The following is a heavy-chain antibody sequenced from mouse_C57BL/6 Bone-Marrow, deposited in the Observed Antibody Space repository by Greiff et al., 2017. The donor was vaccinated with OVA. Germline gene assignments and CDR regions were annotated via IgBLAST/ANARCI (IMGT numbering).Heavy chain of an antibody. CDR3: ARYSNYVRWYFDV. V-gene: IGHV2-2*01. J-gene: IGHJ1*03. CDR1: GFSLTSYG. D-gene: IGHD2-5*01. CDR2: IWRGGST. Sequence: QVQLKESGPGLVQPSQSLSITCTVSGFSLTSYGLHWVLQSPGKGLEWLGVIWRGGSTDYNAAFISRLSISKDNSKSQVFFKMNSLQADDTAIYYCARYSNYVRWYFDVWGTGTTVTVSS.